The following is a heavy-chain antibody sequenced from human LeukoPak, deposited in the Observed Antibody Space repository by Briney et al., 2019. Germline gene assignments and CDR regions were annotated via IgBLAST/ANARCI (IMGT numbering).Heavy chain of an antibody. V-gene: IGHV3-11*04. D-gene: IGHD2/OR15-2a*01. CDR1: GFTLSDYY. CDR3: ARGTFALIEVVDY. CDR2: ISSSGSPI. Sequence: PGGSLRLSCAASGFTLSDYYMSWNRQAPGKGLEWGSFISSSGSPIYYAESVKGRFTISRDNAKNPLYLQMNSLRAEDAAVYYCARGTFALIEVVDYWGQGTVVTVSS. J-gene: IGHJ4*02.